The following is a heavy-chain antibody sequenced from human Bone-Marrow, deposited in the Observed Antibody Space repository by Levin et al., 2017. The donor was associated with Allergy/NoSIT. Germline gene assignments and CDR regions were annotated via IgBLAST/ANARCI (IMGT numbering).Heavy chain of an antibody. CDR3: AKDGDGSGWYQDYYFDY. Sequence: GGSLRLSCAASGFTFSSYAMSWVRQAPGKGLEWVSAISGSGGSTYYADSVKGRFTISRDNSKNTLYLQMNSLRAEDTAVYYCAKDGDGSGWYQDYYFDYWGQGTLVTVSS. CDR1: GFTFSSYA. V-gene: IGHV3-23*01. CDR2: ISGSGGST. J-gene: IGHJ4*02. D-gene: IGHD6-19*01.